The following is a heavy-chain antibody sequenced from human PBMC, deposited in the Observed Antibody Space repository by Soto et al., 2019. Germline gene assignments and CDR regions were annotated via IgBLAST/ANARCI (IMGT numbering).Heavy chain of an antibody. Sequence: ASVKVSCKASGGTFSSYAISWVRQAPGQGLEWMGGIIPIFGTANYAQKFQGRVTITADESTSTAYMELSSLRSEDTAVYYCARDIVVVPAGPGHFYYYYGMDVWGQGTTVTVSS. CDR2: IIPIFGTA. D-gene: IGHD2-2*01. CDR3: ARDIVVVPAGPGHFYYYYGMDV. V-gene: IGHV1-69*13. J-gene: IGHJ6*02. CDR1: GGTFSSYA.